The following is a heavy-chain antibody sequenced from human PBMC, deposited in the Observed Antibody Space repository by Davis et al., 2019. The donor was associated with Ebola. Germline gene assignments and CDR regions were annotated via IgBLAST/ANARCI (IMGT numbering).Heavy chain of an antibody. V-gene: IGHV3-33*01. D-gene: IGHD5-24*01. J-gene: IGHJ4*02. CDR2: IWYDGSNK. Sequence: GESLKISCAASGFTFSSYGMHWVRQAPGKGLEWVAVIWYDGSNKYYADSVKGRFTISRDNSKNTLYLQMNSLRAEDTAVYYCARDMEEMATIKGFNYWGQGTLVTVSS. CDR1: GFTFSSYG. CDR3: ARDMEEMATIKGFNY.